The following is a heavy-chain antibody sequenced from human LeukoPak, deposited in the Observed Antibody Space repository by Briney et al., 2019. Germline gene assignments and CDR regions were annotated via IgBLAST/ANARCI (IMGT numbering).Heavy chain of an antibody. CDR3: ARRCSGGTLDY. Sequence: PSETLPLTCAVYGGSFSGYYWSWIRQPPGKGLEWIGEINHSGSTNYNPSLKSRVTISVDTSKNQFSLKLSSVTAADTAVYYCARRCSGGTLDYWGQGTLVTVSS. D-gene: IGHD2-15*01. CDR1: GGSFSGYY. V-gene: IGHV4-34*01. CDR2: INHSGST. J-gene: IGHJ4*02.